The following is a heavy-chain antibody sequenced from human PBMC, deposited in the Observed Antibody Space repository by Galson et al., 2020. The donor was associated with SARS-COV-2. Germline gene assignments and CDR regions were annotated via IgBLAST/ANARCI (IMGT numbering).Heavy chain of an antibody. CDR2: IYYSGST. V-gene: IGHV4-39*07. CDR3: ARVHDLLGYCSSTSCYSIDY. J-gene: IGHJ4*02. CDR1: GGSISSYY. D-gene: IGHD2-2*01. Sequence: SETLSLTCTVSGGSISSYYWSWIRQPPGKGLEWIGSIYYSGSTYYNPSLKSRVTISVDTSKNQFSLKLSSVTAADTAVYYCARVHDLLGYCSSTSCYSIDYWGQGTLVTVSS.